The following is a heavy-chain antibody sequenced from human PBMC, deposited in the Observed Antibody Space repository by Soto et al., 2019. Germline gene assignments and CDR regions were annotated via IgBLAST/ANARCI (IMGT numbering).Heavy chain of an antibody. CDR3: ARGGAAHVVSARRIEGILTDRRHDYYYGMDD. CDR2: IMPIFGTA. Sequence: SVEVSCKASGGTFTSYAIRWVRQAPGPWLVWMRGIMPIFGTAIYAQKFQGRVTITADKSTSTAYMERSSLRAEDTAVYYCARGGAAHVVSARRIEGILTDRRHDYYYGMDDWGQGTTVTVSS. V-gene: IGHV1-69*06. D-gene: IGHD6-13*01. CDR1: GGTFTSYA. J-gene: IGHJ6*02.